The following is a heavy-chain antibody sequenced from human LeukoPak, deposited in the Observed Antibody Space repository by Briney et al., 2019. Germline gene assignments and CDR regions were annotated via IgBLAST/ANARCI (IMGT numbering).Heavy chain of an antibody. CDR1: GFTFSTYA. CDR3: AKSASYSYYDFWSGPYDAFDI. V-gene: IGHV3-23*01. CDR2: ISGRGGST. D-gene: IGHD3-3*01. J-gene: IGHJ3*02. Sequence: GGSLRLSCAASGFTFSTYAMSWVRQAPGRGLEGVSAISGRGGSTYYADSVKGRFTISRDNSKNTLYLQMNSLRAEDTAVYYCAKSASYSYYDFWSGPYDAFDIWGQGTMVTVSS.